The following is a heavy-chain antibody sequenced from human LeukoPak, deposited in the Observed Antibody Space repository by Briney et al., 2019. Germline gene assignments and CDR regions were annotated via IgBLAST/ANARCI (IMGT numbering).Heavy chain of an antibody. V-gene: IGHV1-69*04. CDR3: AREREYYDSSGYPHFDY. CDR1: GGTFSSYA. D-gene: IGHD3-22*01. Sequence: EASVRVSCKASGGTFSSYAIRWVRQAPGQGLEWMGRIIPILGIANYAQKFQGRVTITADKSTSTAYMELSSLRSEDTAVYYCAREREYYDSSGYPHFDYWGQGTLVTVSS. J-gene: IGHJ4*02. CDR2: IIPILGIA.